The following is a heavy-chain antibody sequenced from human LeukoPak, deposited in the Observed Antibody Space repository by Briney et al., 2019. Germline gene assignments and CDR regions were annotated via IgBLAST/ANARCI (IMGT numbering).Heavy chain of an antibody. CDR2: INPSGGST. Sequence: GASVKVSCKASGYTFTGYYMHWVRQAPGQGLEWMGIINPSGGSTSYAQKFQGRVTMTRDTSTSTVYMELSSLRSEDTAVYYCARKLGSSSWYYDYYYGMDVWGQGTTVTVSS. D-gene: IGHD6-13*01. CDR1: GYTFTGYY. V-gene: IGHV1-46*01. J-gene: IGHJ6*02. CDR3: ARKLGSSSWYYDYYYGMDV.